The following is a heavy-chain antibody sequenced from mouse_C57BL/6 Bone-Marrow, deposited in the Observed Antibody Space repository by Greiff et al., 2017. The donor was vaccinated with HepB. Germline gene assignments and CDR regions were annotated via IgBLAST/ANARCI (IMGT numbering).Heavy chain of an antibody. CDR3: TLPGLRRLDY. CDR1: GYTFTDYE. D-gene: IGHD2-2*01. V-gene: IGHV1-15*01. J-gene: IGHJ2*01. CDR2: IDPETGGT. Sequence: QVQLQQSGAELVRPGASVTLSCKASGYTFTDYEMHWVKQTPVHGLEWIGAIDPETGGTAYNQKFKGKAILTADKSSSTAYMELRSLTSEYSAVYYCTLPGLRRLDYWGQGTTLTVSS.